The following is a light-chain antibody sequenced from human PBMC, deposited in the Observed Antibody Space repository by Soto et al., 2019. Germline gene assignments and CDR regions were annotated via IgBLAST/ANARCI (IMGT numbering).Light chain of an antibody. CDR1: SSDVGGYNY. Sequence: QSALTQPASVSGSPGQSITISCTGTSSDVGGYNYVSWYQQHPGKAPQLMIYDVSTRLSGVSDRFSGSKSGNTASLTISGLLAEDEADYYCSSFTTSSTVVFGGGTQLTVL. J-gene: IGLJ2*01. CDR2: DVS. CDR3: SSFTTSSTVV. V-gene: IGLV2-14*01.